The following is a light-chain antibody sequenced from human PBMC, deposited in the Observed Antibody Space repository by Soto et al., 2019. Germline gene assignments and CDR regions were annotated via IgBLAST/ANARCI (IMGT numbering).Light chain of an antibody. Sequence: DIQLTQSPSFLSASLGDRVTISCRASQGISSYLAWYQQKPGKAPKLLIYAASTLQSGVPSRLSCSGTGTEITLTISSLQPEEFATYHCQQLNSYPQWVTFGQGTRLEIK. CDR1: QGISSY. V-gene: IGKV1-9*01. J-gene: IGKJ5*01. CDR2: AAS. CDR3: QQLNSYPQWVT.